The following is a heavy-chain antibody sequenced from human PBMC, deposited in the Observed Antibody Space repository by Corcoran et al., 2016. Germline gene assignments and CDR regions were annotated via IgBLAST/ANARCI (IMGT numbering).Heavy chain of an antibody. Sequence: QVQLQESGPGLVKPSETLSLTCTVSGGSISSYYWSWIRQPPGKGLEWIGYIYYSGSTNYNPSLKRRVTISVDTSKNQFSLKLSSVTAADTAVDYCAGGGGSYYEFDYWGQGTLVTVSS. V-gene: IGHV4-59*01. CDR1: GGSISSYY. D-gene: IGHD1-26*01. J-gene: IGHJ4*02. CDR3: AGGGGSYYEFDY. CDR2: IYYSGST.